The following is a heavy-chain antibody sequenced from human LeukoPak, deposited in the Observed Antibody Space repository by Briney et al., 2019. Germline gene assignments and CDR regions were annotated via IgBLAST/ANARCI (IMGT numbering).Heavy chain of an antibody. CDR3: AKGESGSGSYYVREYFQH. V-gene: IGHV3-30*02. CDR1: GFTFSSYG. D-gene: IGHD3-10*01. Sequence: PGGSLRLSCAASGFTFSSYGMHWVRQAPGKGLEWVAFIRYDGSNKYYADSVKGRFTISRDNSKNTLYLQMNSLRAEDTAVYYCAKGESGSGSYYVREYFQHWGQGTLVTVSS. CDR2: IRYDGSNK. J-gene: IGHJ1*01.